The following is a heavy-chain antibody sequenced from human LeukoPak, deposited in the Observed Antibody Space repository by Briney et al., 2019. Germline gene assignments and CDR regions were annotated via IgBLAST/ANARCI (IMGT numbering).Heavy chain of an antibody. CDR1: GFIFSGYW. Sequence: PGGSLRLSCAASGFIFSGYWMHWVRQAPGEGLEWVAVISYDETNKYYPDSVKGRFTISRDNSKNTLYLQMNSLRPEDTAVYYCARGSNWFYYYYTMDVWGQGTTVTVSS. V-gene: IGHV3-30-3*01. CDR2: ISYDETNK. CDR3: ARGSNWFYYYYTMDV. J-gene: IGHJ6*02. D-gene: IGHD6-13*01.